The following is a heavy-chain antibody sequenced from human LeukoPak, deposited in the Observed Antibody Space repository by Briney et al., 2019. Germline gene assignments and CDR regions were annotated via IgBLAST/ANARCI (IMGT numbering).Heavy chain of an antibody. CDR3: ARDPPDH. CDR2: IIPIFRTA. J-gene: IGHJ5*02. CDR1: GYTFTGYY. V-gene: IGHV1-69*13. Sequence: GASVKVSCKASGYTFTGYYMHWVRQAPGQGLEWMGGIIPIFRTANYAQKFQGRVTITADESTSTAYMELSSLRSEDTALYYCARDPPDHWGQGTLVTVSS.